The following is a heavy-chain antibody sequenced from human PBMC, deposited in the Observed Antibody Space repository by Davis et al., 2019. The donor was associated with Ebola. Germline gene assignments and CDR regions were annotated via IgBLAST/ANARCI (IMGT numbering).Heavy chain of an antibody. CDR1: GFTFSNAW. V-gene: IGHV3-15*01. CDR2: IKSKTDGGTT. CDR3: TTGFHPPYYDFWSGIAGGYYYYYMDV. D-gene: IGHD3-3*01. Sequence: PGGSLRLSCAASGFTFSNAWMSWVRQAPGKGLEWVGRIKSKTDGGTTDYAAPVKGRFTISRDDSKNTLYLQMNSLKTEDTAVYYCTTGFHPPYYDFWSGIAGGYYYYYMDVWGKGTTVTVSS. J-gene: IGHJ6*03.